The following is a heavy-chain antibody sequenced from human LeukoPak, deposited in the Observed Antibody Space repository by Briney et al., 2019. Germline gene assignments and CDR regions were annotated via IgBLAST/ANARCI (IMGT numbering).Heavy chain of an antibody. D-gene: IGHD3-16*01. CDR1: GFTLSSYW. V-gene: IGHV3-7*03. CDR2: INHNGNVN. J-gene: IGHJ6*02. CDR3: ARGGGLDV. Sequence: PGGSLRLSCAASGFTLSSYWMNWARQAPGKGLEWVASINHNGNVNYYVDSVKGRFTISRDNAKNSLYLQMGNLRAEDTAVYFCARGGGLDVWGQGATVTVSS.